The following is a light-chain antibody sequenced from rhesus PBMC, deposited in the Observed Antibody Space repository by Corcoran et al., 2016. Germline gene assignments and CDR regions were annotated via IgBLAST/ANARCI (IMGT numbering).Light chain of an antibody. J-gene: IGKJ4*01. V-gene: IGKV1-28*02. CDR3: QQYKSYPLT. CDR1: QGISSY. Sequence: DIQMTQSPSSLSASVGDTVTITCRASQGISSYLNWFQQKPGKAPKLLIYAATNLQSGVPSRFSGSGYGTDFTLTISSLQPEDFATYYCQQYKSYPLTFGGGTKVEIK. CDR2: AAT.